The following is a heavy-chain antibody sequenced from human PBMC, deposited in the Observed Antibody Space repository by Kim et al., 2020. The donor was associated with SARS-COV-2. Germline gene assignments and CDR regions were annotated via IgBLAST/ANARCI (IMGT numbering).Heavy chain of an antibody. CDR2: INNDGSSK. CDR1: GFTFSSYS. D-gene: IGHD3-16*02. Sequence: GGSLRLSCAASGFTFSSYSMHWVRQAPGKGLEWVARINNDGSSKNYADSVKGRFTISRDNAKNTLYLQMNSLRAEDTAVYYCARDIDEPNYYGMDVWDQG. V-gene: IGHV3-74*01. CDR3: ARDIDEPNYYGMDV. J-gene: IGHJ6*02.